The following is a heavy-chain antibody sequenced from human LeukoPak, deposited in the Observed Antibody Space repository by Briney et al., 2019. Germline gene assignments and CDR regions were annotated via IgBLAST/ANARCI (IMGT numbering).Heavy chain of an antibody. CDR2: ISSSGSYI. CDR3: ARAEYTYGPRGFDF. J-gene: IGHJ4*02. CDR1: GFTFSKYW. D-gene: IGHD5-18*01. Sequence: GGSLRLSCAASGFTFSKYWMLWVRQAPGKGLEWVSSISSSGSYIYYADSVMGRFTISRDNAKNSLYLQMNSLTAEDTAVYYCARAEYTYGPRGFDFWGQGTLVTVS. V-gene: IGHV3-21*01.